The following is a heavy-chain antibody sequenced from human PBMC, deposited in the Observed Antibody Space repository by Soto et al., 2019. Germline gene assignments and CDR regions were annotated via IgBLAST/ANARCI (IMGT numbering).Heavy chain of an antibody. Sequence: GGSLRLSCAASGFNFSDHYMNWIRQAPGKGLEWVSYISGSSRYTNFADSVKGRFTISRDNAKNSLYLQMNSLRAEDTAVYYCARHTSGWHYYAYWGQGTPVTVCS. CDR3: ARHTSGWHYYAY. CDR1: GFNFSDHY. D-gene: IGHD6-19*01. J-gene: IGHJ4*02. CDR2: ISGSSRYT. V-gene: IGHV3-11*06.